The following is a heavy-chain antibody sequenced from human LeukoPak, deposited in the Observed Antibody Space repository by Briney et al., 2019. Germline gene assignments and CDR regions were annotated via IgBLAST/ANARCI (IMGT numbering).Heavy chain of an antibody. D-gene: IGHD3-22*01. CDR1: GFTFSTYA. J-gene: IGHJ4*02. CDR2: IWYDGSNK. Sequence: GGSLRLSCAASGFTFSTYAMHWGRQAPGKGLEWGAVIWYDGSNKYYADSVKGRFTISRDNSKNTLYLQMNSLRAEDTAVYYCAKGTGNYYDRSGYYVLDYWGQGTLVTVSS. V-gene: IGHV3-33*06. CDR3: AKGTGNYYDRSGYYVLDY.